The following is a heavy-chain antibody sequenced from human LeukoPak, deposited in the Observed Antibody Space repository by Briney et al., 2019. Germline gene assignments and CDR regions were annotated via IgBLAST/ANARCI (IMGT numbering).Heavy chain of an antibody. Sequence: SETLSLTCAVYGGSFSGYYWSWIRQPPGKGLEWIGEINHSGSTNYNPSLKSRVTISVDTSKNQFSLKLSSVTAADTAVYYCARVNLLLLSAAWFDPWGQGTLVTVSS. J-gene: IGHJ5*02. CDR1: GGSFSGYY. CDR3: ARVNLLLLSAAWFDP. D-gene: IGHD2-2*01. CDR2: INHSGST. V-gene: IGHV4-34*01.